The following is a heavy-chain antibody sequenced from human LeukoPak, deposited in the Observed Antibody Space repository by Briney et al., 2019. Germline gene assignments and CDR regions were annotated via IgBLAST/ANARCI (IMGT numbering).Heavy chain of an antibody. J-gene: IGHJ3*02. D-gene: IGHD3-3*02. CDR1: GGSISSSSYY. CDR3: ARTVLVPWYAFDI. Sequence: SETLSLTCTVSGGSISSSSYYWGWIRQPPGKGLEWIGSIYYSGSTYYNPSLKSRVTISVDTSKNQFSLKLSSVTAADTAVYYCARTVLVPWYAFDIWGQGTMVTVSP. V-gene: IGHV4-39*07. CDR2: IYYSGST.